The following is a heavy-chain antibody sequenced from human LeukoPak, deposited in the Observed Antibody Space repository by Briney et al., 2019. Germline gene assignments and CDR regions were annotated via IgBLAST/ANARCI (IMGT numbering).Heavy chain of an antibody. CDR3: ARLWEYSDHPRQSDN. D-gene: IGHD1-26*01. CDR2: ISAYTGHT. CDR1: GYIFNQYG. V-gene: IGHV1-18*01. Sequence: ASVKVSCKASGYIFNQYGIGWVRQAPGQGLEWMGWISAYTGHTRYGQKFRGRVTMTTDTSTSTVYMELTSLRSDDTAVYFCARLWEYSDHPRQSDNWGQGTLVTVSS. J-gene: IGHJ4*02.